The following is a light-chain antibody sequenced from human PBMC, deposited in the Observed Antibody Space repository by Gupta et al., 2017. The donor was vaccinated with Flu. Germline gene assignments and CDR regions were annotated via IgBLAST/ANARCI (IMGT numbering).Light chain of an antibody. CDR1: ALPKQY. V-gene: IGLV3-25*01. CDR2: KDS. CDR3: QSADSSGTCVV. J-gene: IGLJ2*01. Sequence: SYELIQPPSVSVSPGQTARITCSGDALPKQYAYWYQQKPGQAPVLVIYKDSERPSGIPERFSGSSSGTTVTLTISGVQAEDEADYYCQSADSSGTCVVFGGGTKLTVL.